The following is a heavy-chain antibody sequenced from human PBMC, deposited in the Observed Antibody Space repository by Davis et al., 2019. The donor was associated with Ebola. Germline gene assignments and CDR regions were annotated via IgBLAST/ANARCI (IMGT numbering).Heavy chain of an antibody. CDR3: ARDPMTLGGMDV. V-gene: IGHV4-59*01. CDR2: IYYSGST. J-gene: IGHJ6*02. D-gene: IGHD3-22*01. CDR1: GGSISSYH. Sequence: SETLSLTCTVSGGSISSYHWSWIRQPPGKGPEWIGYIYYSGSTNYNPSLKSRVTISVDTSKNQFSLKLSSVTAADTAVYYCARDPMTLGGMDVWGQGTTVTVSS.